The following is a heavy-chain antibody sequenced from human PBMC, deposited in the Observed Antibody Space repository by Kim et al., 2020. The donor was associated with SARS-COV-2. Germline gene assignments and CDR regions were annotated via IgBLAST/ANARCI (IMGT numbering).Heavy chain of an antibody. CDR3: ARDARYSSSWYRGGVNWFDP. V-gene: IGHV4-59*01. J-gene: IGHJ5*02. CDR1: GGSISSYY. Sequence: SETLSLTCTVSGGSISSYYWSWIRQPPGKGLEWIGYIYYSGSTNYNPSLKSRVTISVDTSKNQFSLKLSSVTAADTAVYYCARDARYSSSWYRGGVNWFDPWGQGTLVTVSS. D-gene: IGHD6-13*01. CDR2: IYYSGST.